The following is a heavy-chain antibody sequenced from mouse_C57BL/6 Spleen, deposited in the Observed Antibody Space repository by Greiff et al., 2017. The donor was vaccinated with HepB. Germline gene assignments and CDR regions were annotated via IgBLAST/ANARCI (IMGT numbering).Heavy chain of an antibody. D-gene: IGHD1-1*01. Sequence: EVQLQQSGPELVKPGASVKIPCKASGYTFTDYNMDWVKQSHGKSLEWIGDINPNNGGTIYNQKFKGKATLTVDKSFSTAYMELSSLTSEDTAVDACAREVLRNYWYFDVWGTGTTVTVSS. V-gene: IGHV1-18*01. CDR1: GYTFTDYN. J-gene: IGHJ1*03. CDR3: AREVLRNYWYFDV. CDR2: INPNNGGT.